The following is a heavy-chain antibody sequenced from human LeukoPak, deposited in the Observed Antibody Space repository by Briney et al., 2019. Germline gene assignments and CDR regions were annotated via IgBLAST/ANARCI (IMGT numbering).Heavy chain of an antibody. CDR3: ARSEGCSGGSCYPIRSYYYGMDV. CDR1: GYTFTGYY. V-gene: IGHV1-2*02. CDR2: INPNSGGT. D-gene: IGHD2-15*01. J-gene: IGHJ6*02. Sequence: GASVKVSCKASGYTFTGYYMHWVRQAPGQGLEWMGWINPNSGGTNYAQKFQGRVTMTRDTSISTAYMELSRLRSDDTAVYYCARSEGCSGGSCYPIRSYYYGMDVWGQGTTVTVSS.